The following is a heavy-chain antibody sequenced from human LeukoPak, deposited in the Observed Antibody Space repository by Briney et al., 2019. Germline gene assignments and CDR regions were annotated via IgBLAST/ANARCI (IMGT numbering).Heavy chain of an antibody. CDR3: ARDRVKSGSYYFDY. Sequence: GGSLRLSCAASAFTFSDYSMNWVRQAPGKGLEWVSYISGKSSTIYYADSVKGRFTISRDNAKNSMYLQMNSLRAEDTAVYYCARDRVKSGSYYFDYWGPGTLVTVSS. CDR2: ISGKSSTI. V-gene: IGHV3-48*01. J-gene: IGHJ4*02. CDR1: AFTFSDYS. D-gene: IGHD1-26*01.